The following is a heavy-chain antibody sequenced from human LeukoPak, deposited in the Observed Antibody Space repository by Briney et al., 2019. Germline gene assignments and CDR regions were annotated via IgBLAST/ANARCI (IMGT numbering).Heavy chain of an antibody. CDR3: VNGRRESYHY. V-gene: IGHV3-23*01. J-gene: IGHJ4*02. CDR2: ITSIGAA. D-gene: IGHD3-16*01. Sequence: PGGSLRLSCAAPGFTFSEYVAWVRPAPRKGLEWVSAITSIGAAYYAASVKGRFAISAANSKNTLYLQMNSLGAEDTAVDYAVNGRRESYHYWGQGTLVTVSS. CDR1: GFTFSEYV.